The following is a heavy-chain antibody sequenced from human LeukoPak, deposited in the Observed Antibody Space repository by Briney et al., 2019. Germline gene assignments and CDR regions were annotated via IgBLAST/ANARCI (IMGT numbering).Heavy chain of an antibody. V-gene: IGHV3-9*01. CDR1: GFTFDDYA. D-gene: IGHD3-10*01. CDR2: ISWNSGSI. CDR3: AKGKVLLNHWFDP. Sequence: GGSLRLSCAASGFTFDDYAMHWVRQAPGKGLEWVSGISWNSGSIGYADSVKGRFTISRDNAKNSLYLQMNSLRAEDTALYYCAKGKVLLNHWFDPWGQGTLVTVSS. J-gene: IGHJ5*02.